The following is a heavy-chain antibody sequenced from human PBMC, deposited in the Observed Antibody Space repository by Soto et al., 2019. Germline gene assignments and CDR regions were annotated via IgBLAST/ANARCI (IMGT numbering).Heavy chain of an antibody. J-gene: IGHJ4*02. Sequence: EVQLLGSGGGLVQPGGSLRLSCVGSGFTFSTYWMNWVRQAPGKGLEWVANINPDGNVGTYVDSVRGRFTTSRDNAKNSLYLQLNLLRAHDTAVYFCAGWGGHDYNYWGQGLMVTVSS. CDR2: INPDGNVG. CDR1: GFTFSTYW. CDR3: AGWGGHDYNY. V-gene: IGHV3-7*03. D-gene: IGHD4-4*01.